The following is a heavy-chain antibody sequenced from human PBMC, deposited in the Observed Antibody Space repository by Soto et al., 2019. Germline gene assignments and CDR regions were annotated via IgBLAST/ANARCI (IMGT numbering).Heavy chain of an antibody. CDR1: GFTFSSYA. V-gene: IGHV3-23*01. J-gene: IGHJ4*02. CDR2: ISGSGGST. D-gene: IGHD2-21*02. CDR3: AKVDCDYLTY. Sequence: EVQLLESGGGLVQPGGSLRLSCAASGFTFSSYAMNWVRQAPGKGLEWVADISGSGGSTYYADSVKGRFTISRDNSKNTVYLQMYSLSAEDTAVYYCAKVDCDYLTYWGQGTPVTVSS.